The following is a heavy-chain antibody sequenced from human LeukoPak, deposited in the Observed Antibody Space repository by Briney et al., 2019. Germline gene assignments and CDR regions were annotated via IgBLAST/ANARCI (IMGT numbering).Heavy chain of an antibody. D-gene: IGHD3-3*01. CDR2: IYYSGST. V-gene: IGHV4-59*11. CDR3: AREPSRFPPGWFDP. CDR1: GGSISSHY. Sequence: PSETLSLTCTVSGGSISSHYWSWIRQPPGKGLEWIGYIYYSGSTNYNPSLKSRVTISVDTSKNQFSLKLSSVTAADTAVYYCAREPSRFPPGWFDPWGQGTLVTVSS. J-gene: IGHJ5*02.